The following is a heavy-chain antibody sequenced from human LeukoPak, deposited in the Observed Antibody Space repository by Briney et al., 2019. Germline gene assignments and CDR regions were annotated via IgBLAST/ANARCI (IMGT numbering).Heavy chain of an antibody. J-gene: IGHJ3*02. V-gene: IGHV1-69*01. CDR2: IIPIFGTA. CDR3: ARDQYYYDSSGYKAFDI. Sequence: SVKVSCRASGGTFSSYAISWVRQAPGQGLEWMGGIIPIFGTANYAQKFQGRVTITADESTSTAYMELSSLRSEDTAVYYCARDQYYYDSSGYKAFDIWGQGTMVTVSS. D-gene: IGHD3-22*01. CDR1: GGTFSSYA.